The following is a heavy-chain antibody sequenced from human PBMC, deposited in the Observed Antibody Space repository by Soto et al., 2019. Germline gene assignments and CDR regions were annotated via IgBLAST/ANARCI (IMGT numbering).Heavy chain of an antibody. CDR3: ARDLVRYSSSWYRGYYYYGMDV. Sequence: QVQLVQSGAEVKKPGSSVMVSCKASGGTFSSYAISWVRQAPGQGLEWMGGIIPIFGTANYAQKFQGRVTITADESTSTAYMELSSLRSEDTAVYYCARDLVRYSSSWYRGYYYYGMDVWGQGTTVTVSS. CDR1: GGTFSSYA. V-gene: IGHV1-69*01. J-gene: IGHJ6*02. CDR2: IIPIFGTA. D-gene: IGHD6-13*01.